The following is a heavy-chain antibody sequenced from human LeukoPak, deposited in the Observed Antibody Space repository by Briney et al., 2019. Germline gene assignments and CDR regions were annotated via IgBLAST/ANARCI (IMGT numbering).Heavy chain of an antibody. Sequence: SETLSLTCAVYGGSFSGYYWSWIRQPPGKGLEWIGEINHSGSTNYNPSLKSRVTISVDTSMNQFSLKLSSVTAADTAVYYCARVGAEYYFDYWGQGTLVTVSS. CDR1: GGSFSGYY. D-gene: IGHD1-26*01. J-gene: IGHJ4*02. V-gene: IGHV4-34*01. CDR2: INHSGST. CDR3: ARVGAEYYFDY.